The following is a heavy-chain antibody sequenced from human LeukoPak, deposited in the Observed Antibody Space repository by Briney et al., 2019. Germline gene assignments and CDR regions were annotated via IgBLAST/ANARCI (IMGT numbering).Heavy chain of an antibody. Sequence: QPGGSLRLSCAASGFTFSSYWMSWVRQAPGKGLEWVANIKQDGSEKYYVDSVKGRFTISRDNSKNTLFLQMNSLRAEDTAVYYCAGVPWNDPWGQGTLVTVSS. CDR3: AGVPWNDP. CDR2: IKQDGSEK. V-gene: IGHV3-7*03. CDR1: GFTFSSYW. J-gene: IGHJ5*02. D-gene: IGHD1-1*01.